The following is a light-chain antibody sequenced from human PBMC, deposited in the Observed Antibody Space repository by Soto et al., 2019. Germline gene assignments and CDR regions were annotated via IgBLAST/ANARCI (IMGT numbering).Light chain of an antibody. CDR2: LGS. V-gene: IGKV2-28*01. CDR3: MQALQTRT. J-gene: IGKJ1*01. CDR1: QSLLHSNVYNY. Sequence: DMVITHSPLSLPVTPGEPASISCRSSQSLLHSNVYNYLDWYLQKPGQSPQLLIYLGSNRASGVPDRFSGSGSGTDFTLKISRVEAEDVGVYYCMQALQTRTFGQGTKV.